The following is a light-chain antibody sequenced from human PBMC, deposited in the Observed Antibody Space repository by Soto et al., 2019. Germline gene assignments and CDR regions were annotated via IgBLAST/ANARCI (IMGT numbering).Light chain of an antibody. CDR1: QNIRNY. V-gene: IGKV1-39*01. CDR2: GAA. J-gene: IGKJ4*01. CDR3: QQSYNIQALT. Sequence: EIQMTQSRSSLSASVGDRVAITCRASQNIRNYLNWYQQKPGKAPKVLIYGAASLQSGVPSRFSGSGSGTNFTLTIYSLQPEDYATYYCQQSYNIQALTFGGGTKVDI.